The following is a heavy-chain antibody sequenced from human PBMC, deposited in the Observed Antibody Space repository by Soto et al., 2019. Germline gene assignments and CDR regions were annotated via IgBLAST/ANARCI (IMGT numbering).Heavy chain of an antibody. D-gene: IGHD3-16*01. CDR2: TSYDGSDK. CDR1: GFTFRSYV. CDR3: ARWGTTGGLDV. V-gene: IGHV3-30*19. J-gene: IGHJ1*01. Sequence: QVQLVESGGGVVQPGTSLRVSWVGSGFTFRSYVIHWVRQAPGKGLEWVALTSYDGSDKYYGDSVRGRFTISRDNSRNTVDLQMDSLRLEDTALYYGARWGTTGGLDVWGQGTLVSVSS.